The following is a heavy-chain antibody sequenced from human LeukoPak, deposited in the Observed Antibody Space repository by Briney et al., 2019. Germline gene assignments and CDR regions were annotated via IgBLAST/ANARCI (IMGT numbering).Heavy chain of an antibody. CDR3: ARDPSSTPILWNFDP. J-gene: IGHJ5*02. V-gene: IGHV1-18*01. CDR1: GYTFTNYG. Sequence: ASVKVSCKASGYTFTNYGISGVRQAPGKGREWMGWISAYNGNTNYAQKFQGRVSITTDTSPNTAFMELRGLRSDDTAVYYCARDPSSTPILWNFDPWGQGTLFTVSP. D-gene: IGHD2-21*01. CDR2: ISAYNGNT.